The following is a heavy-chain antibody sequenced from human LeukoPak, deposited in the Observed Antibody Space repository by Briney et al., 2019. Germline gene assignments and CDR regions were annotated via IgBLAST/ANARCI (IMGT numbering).Heavy chain of an antibody. CDR3: ARDAGGSGSYFVY. Sequence: GGSLRLSCAASGFTFSSYAMHWVRRAPAKGLDGVAVISYDGSNKYYADSVKGRFTISRDNSKNTLYLQMNSLRAEDTAVYYCARDAGGSGSYFVYWGQGTLVTVSS. CDR1: GFTFSSYA. J-gene: IGHJ4*02. CDR2: ISYDGSNK. V-gene: IGHV3-30*04. D-gene: IGHD3-10*01.